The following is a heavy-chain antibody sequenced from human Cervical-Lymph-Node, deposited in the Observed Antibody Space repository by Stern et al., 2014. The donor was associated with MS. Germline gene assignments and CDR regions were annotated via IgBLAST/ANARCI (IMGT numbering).Heavy chain of an antibody. D-gene: IGHD6-13*01. J-gene: IGHJ4*02. CDR2: ISYDGSNK. CDR3: AKDRTRSWSFDY. V-gene: IGHV3-30*18. CDR1: GFTFSSCG. Sequence: VQLVEPGGGVVQPGRSLRLSCTASGFTFSSCGMHWVRQAPGKGLEWVAMISYDGSNKCCADSVKGRFTISRDDSKSTLFLEMSSLRAEDTAVYYCAKDRTRSWSFDYWGQGTLVTVSS.